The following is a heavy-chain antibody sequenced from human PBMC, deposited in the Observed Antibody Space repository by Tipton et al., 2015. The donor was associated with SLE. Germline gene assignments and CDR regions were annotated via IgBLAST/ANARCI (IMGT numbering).Heavy chain of an antibody. CDR3: ARGRDDAATIKGNWFDP. V-gene: IGHV4-4*07. CDR1: GDSISRFY. Sequence: TLSLTCTVFGDSISRFYWSWLRQSAGNGLEWIGRISASVSTNYNPSLTSRVTVSSDTSKNQFSLRLNSVTAADTSVYYFARGRDDAATIKGNWFDPWGQGTLVTVSS. D-gene: IGHD5-12*01. CDR2: ISASVST. J-gene: IGHJ5*02.